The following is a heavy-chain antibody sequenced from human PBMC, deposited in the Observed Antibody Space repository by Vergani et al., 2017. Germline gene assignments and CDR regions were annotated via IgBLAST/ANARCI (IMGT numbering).Heavy chain of an antibody. D-gene: IGHD3-10*01. CDR3: GVIMVRSPRPDNWFDS. CDR1: GYSISRGFY. CDR2: MFHTGEA. Sequence: QIQLQESGPGLVKPSETLSLTCSVSGYSISRGFYWAWIRQTPEKGLEWIGGMFHTGEASNSPSLQSRVAFSMDTSKNQFSLQLTSVTAADTAVYFCGVIMVRSPRPDNWFDSWGRGTLDTVSS. V-gene: IGHV4-38-2*02. J-gene: IGHJ5*01.